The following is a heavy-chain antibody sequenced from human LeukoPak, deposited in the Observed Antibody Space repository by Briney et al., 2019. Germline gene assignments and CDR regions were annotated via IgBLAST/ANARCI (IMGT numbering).Heavy chain of an antibody. V-gene: IGHV6-1*01. CDR3: SRTAGVAEAAGTQFDY. Sequence: SQTLSLTCAISGDSVSSNSAAWNWIRQSPSRGLEWLGRTYYRSKWYSAYAVSVKSRITITPDTSKNQFSLQLNSVTPEDTAVYYCSRTAGVAEAAGTQFDYWGQGTLVTVSS. CDR1: GDSVSSNSAA. J-gene: IGHJ4*02. CDR2: TYYRSKWYS. D-gene: IGHD6-13*01.